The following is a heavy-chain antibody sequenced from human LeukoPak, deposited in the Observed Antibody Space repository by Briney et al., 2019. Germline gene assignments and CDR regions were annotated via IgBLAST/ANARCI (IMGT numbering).Heavy chain of an antibody. D-gene: IGHD6-19*01. Sequence: GGSLRLSCAASGFTLSRYGMHGVRQAPGKGLEWVAVLWYGGSDIYYADSVKGRFTVSRDNSKNTMSLHMNSLRTEDTAVYYCARDSPTAVAGNFEYWGQGTLVTVSS. V-gene: IGHV3-33*01. CDR1: GFTLSRYG. CDR3: ARDSPTAVAGNFEY. J-gene: IGHJ4*02. CDR2: LWYGGSDI.